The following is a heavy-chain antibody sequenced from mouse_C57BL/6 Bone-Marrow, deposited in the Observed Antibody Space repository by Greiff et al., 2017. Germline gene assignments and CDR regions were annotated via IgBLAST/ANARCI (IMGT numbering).Heavy chain of an antibody. Sequence: VQLQQSGAELVRPGASVKLSCTASGFNIKDDYMHWVKQRPEQGLEWRGWIDPENGDTEYASKFQGKATITADTSSNTAYLQLSSLTSEDTAVYYCTAYDYDYFDYWGQGTTLTVSS. J-gene: IGHJ2*01. D-gene: IGHD2-4*01. CDR1: GFNIKDDY. V-gene: IGHV14-4*01. CDR2: IDPENGDT. CDR3: TAYDYDYFDY.